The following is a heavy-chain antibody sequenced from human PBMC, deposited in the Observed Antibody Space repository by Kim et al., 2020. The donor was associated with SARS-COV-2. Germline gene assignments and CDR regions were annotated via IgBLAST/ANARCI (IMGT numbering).Heavy chain of an antibody. CDR3: ARGNYYESVSLSDYYNGLVV. V-gene: IGHV3-30-3*01. J-gene: IGHJ6*02. CDR2: ISFDGRNK. D-gene: IGHD3-22*01. CDR1: GLTFDNSA. Sequence: GGSLRLSCAASGLTFDNSAMNWVRQAPGKGLEWVAVISFDGRNKAYADSVQGRFTISRDNSKSTLHLQMSSLRVEDTAIYYCARGNYYESVSLSDYYNGLVVWGQGTTVPVS.